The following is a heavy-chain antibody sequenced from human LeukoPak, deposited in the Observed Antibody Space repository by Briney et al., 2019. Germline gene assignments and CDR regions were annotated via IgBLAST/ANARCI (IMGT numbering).Heavy chain of an antibody. CDR1: GVSISSYY. V-gene: IGHV4-39*01. CDR3: ARLSSSDY. CDR2: IYYSGST. Sequence: SETLSLTCTVSGVSISSYYWSWIRQPPGKGLEWIGSIYYSGSTYYNPSLKSRVTISVDTSKNQFSLKLSSVTAADTAVNYCARLSSSDYWGQGTLVTVSS. D-gene: IGHD6-13*01. J-gene: IGHJ4*02.